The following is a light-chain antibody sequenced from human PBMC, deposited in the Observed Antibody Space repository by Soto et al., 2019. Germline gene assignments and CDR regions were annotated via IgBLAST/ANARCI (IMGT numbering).Light chain of an antibody. CDR1: SSDVDNYNN. CDR2: DVN. Sequence: QSALTQPRSVSGSPGQSVTISCTRTSSDVDNYNNVSWYQQHPGKAPKILIYDVNKRPSGVPYRFSGSKSGNTASLTISGLQAGDEADYYCCSYAGTYTRVFGTGTKVTV. V-gene: IGLV2-11*01. CDR3: CSYAGTYTRV. J-gene: IGLJ1*01.